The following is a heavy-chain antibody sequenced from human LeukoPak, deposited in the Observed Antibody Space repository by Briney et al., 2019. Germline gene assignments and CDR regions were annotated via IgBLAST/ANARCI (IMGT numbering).Heavy chain of an antibody. J-gene: IGHJ5*02. CDR1: GYXFTGYH. Sequence: ASVKVSCKASGYXFTGYHIHWVRQAPGQGLEWMGRINPSSGGTNYAQKFQGRVTMTRDTSISTAYMELSRLRSDDTAVYFCARDRAVAAINWFDPWGLGTLVTVSS. CDR3: ARDRAVAAINWFDP. D-gene: IGHD2-21*02. CDR2: INPSSGGT. V-gene: IGHV1-2*06.